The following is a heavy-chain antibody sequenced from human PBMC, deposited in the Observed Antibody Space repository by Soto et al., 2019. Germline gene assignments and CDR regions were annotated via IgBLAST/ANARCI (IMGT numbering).Heavy chain of an antibody. CDR2: ISYDGSNK. CDR1: GFTFSSYA. CDR3: ARDRAYCGGDCYSTAIDD. J-gene: IGHJ4*02. D-gene: IGHD2-21*02. V-gene: IGHV3-30-3*01. Sequence: GGSLRLSCAASGFTFSSYAMHWVRQAPGKGLEWVAVISYDGSNKYYADSVKGRFTISRDNSKNTLYLQMNSLRAEDTAVYYCARDRAYCGGDCYSTAIDDWGQGTLVTVSS.